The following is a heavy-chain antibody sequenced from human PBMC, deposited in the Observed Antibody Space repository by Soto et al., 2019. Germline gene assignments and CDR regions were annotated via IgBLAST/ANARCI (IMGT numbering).Heavy chain of an antibody. D-gene: IGHD4-17*01. J-gene: IGHJ4*02. CDR3: ARDRDYGDYHGPDFDY. CDR2: ISAYNGNT. V-gene: IGHV1-18*01. CDR1: GYTFTRYG. Sequence: QVQLVQSGAEVKKPGASVKVSCKASGYTFTRYGISWVRQAPGQGLEWMGWISAYNGNTNYAQKLQGRVTMTTDTSTSTAYMELRSLRSDDTAVYYCARDRDYGDYHGPDFDYWGQGTLVTVSS.